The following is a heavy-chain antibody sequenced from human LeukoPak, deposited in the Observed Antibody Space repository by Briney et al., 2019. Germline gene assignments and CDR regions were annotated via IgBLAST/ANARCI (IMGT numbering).Heavy chain of an antibody. Sequence: ASVKVSCKASGYTFTSYGISWVRQAPGQGLEWMGWISAYNGNTNYAQKLQGRVTMTTDTSTSTAYMELRSLRSDDTAVYYCARAYYDFWSGYYTVYYYMDVWGKGTTVTVSS. CDR1: GYTFTSYG. J-gene: IGHJ6*03. D-gene: IGHD3-3*01. CDR3: ARAYYDFWSGYYTVYYYMDV. V-gene: IGHV1-18*01. CDR2: ISAYNGNT.